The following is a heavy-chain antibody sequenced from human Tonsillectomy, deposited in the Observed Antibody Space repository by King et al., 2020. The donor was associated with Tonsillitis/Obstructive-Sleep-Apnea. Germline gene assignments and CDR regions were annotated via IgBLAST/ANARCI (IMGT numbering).Heavy chain of an antibody. CDR2: INNSGST. CDR3: AGQNLWGYYFDY. J-gene: IGHJ4*02. D-gene: IGHD7-27*01. V-gene: IGHV4-34*01. Sequence: VQLQQWGAGLLKPSETLSLTCAVYGGSFSGYNWTWIRQPPGKGLEWIGEINNSGSTTYAPSLKSRVTRSLDTSKNQFSLKLSSVTAADTAVYYCAGQNLWGYYFDYWGQGTPVTVSS. CDR1: GGSFSGYN.